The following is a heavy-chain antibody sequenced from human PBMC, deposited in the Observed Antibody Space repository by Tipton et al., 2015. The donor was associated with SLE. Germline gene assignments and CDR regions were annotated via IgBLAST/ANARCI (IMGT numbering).Heavy chain of an antibody. D-gene: IGHD1-26*01. CDR2: VYSSGNP. V-gene: IGHV4-61*05. J-gene: IGHJ4*02. CDR1: GGSISSSSYY. CDR3: ARLGGAPHFDN. Sequence: TLSLTCTVSGGSISSSSYYWGWIRQPPGKGLEWIGSVYSSGNPKYNPSLKSRVTLSLETSRSQVSLRLISVTAADAAIYYCARLGGAPHFDNWGQGALVTVAS.